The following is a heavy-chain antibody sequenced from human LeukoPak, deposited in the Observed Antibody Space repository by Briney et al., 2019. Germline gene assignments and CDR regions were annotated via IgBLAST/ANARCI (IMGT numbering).Heavy chain of an antibody. CDR3: AKGLHGSSWYAGFDY. V-gene: IGHV3-9*01. D-gene: IGHD6-13*01. CDR2: ISWNSGSI. J-gene: IGHJ4*02. CDR1: GFTFDDYA. Sequence: GGSLRLSCAASGFTFDDYAMHWVRQAPGKGLEWVSGISWNSGSIGYADSVKGRFTISRDNAKNSLYLQMNSLRAEDTALYYCAKGLHGSSWYAGFDYWGQGTLVTVSS.